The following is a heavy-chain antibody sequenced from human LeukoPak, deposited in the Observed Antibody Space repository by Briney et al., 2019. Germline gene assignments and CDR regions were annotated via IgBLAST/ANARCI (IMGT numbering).Heavy chain of an antibody. CDR3: AKDSGPGRKGGCVFDY. V-gene: IGHV3-23*01. CDR1: GFTSSNYA. D-gene: IGHD3-10*01. Sequence: GGSLRLSCAAAGFTSSNYAMSWVRQAAGKGLGWVSATMGKGGQTYHKVSVKGRVTISRDSSKNTLYLQMNSQRVEDTAVYYCAKDSGPGRKGGCVFDYWGQGTLVTVSS. CDR2: TMGKGGQT. J-gene: IGHJ4*02.